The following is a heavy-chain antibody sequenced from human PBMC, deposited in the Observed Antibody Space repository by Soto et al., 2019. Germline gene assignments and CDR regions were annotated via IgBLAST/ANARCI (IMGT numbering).Heavy chain of an antibody. CDR3: AKRLSGSGYFDP. D-gene: IGHD3-10*01. Sequence: EVQLLEAGGGLVQPGESLRLSCAASGFTFSSYAMSWVRQAPGKGLEWVSAISGTGATTFYTDSLKGRFTISRDNSKNMLYPQMNNRRVGDTARYYCAKRLSGSGYFDPWGQGTLVTVSS. CDR2: ISGTGATT. J-gene: IGHJ5*02. CDR1: GFTFSSYA. V-gene: IGHV3-23*01.